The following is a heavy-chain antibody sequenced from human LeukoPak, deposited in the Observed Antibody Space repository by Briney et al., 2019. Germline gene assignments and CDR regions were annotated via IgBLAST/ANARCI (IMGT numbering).Heavy chain of an antibody. V-gene: IGHV4-59*01. CDR1: GGSITHYY. J-gene: IGHJ5*02. CDR2: SYYSGTT. Sequence: SETLSLTCTVSGGSITHYYWSWIRQPPGKRLEWIGYSYYSGTTKWNPSLKGRVTISVDTSRNQFSLKLTSMTAADTAVYYCARGVSGWYNGFDPWGQGTLVTVSS. D-gene: IGHD6-19*01. CDR3: ARGVSGWYNGFDP.